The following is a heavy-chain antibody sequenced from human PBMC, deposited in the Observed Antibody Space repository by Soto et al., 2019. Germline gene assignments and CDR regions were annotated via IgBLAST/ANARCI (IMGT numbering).Heavy chain of an antibody. CDR3: ARAFYYDSSGHYHYYALDV. Sequence: GGSLRLSCAASGFPFSSFWMTWVRQAPGKGLEWVANINVDGREEYYVDSVKGRFTISRDNAKNSLYLQMNSLRAEETAVYYCARAFYYDSSGHYHYYALDVWGQGTTVTVSS. CDR1: GFPFSSFW. J-gene: IGHJ6*02. D-gene: IGHD3-22*01. V-gene: IGHV3-7*04. CDR2: INVDGREE.